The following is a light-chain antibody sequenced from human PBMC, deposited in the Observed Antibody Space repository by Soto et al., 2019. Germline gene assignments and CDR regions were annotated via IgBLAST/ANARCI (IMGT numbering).Light chain of an antibody. CDR2: EVS. J-gene: IGLJ3*02. CDR3: SSYTSSATLV. CDR1: TSDIGTYNY. V-gene: IGLV2-14*01. Sequence: QSALTQPASVSGSPGQSITISCSGATSDIGTYNYVSWYQHHPGKVPKVIIYEVSNRPSGVSNRFSGSKSGNTASLTISGLQAEAEAAYYCSSYTSSATLVFGGGTKLTVL.